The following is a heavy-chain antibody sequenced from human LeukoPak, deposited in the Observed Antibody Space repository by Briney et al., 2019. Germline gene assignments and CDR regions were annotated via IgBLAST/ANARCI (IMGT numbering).Heavy chain of an antibody. V-gene: IGHV3-43*02. J-gene: IGHJ6*02. D-gene: IGHD6-13*01. CDR2: ISGDGGST. Sequence: GGSLRLSCAASGFTFDDYAMHWVRQAPGKGLESVSLISGDGGSTYYADSVKGRFTTSRDNSKNSLYLQMNSLRTEDSALYYCAKHLRSSWYSYYYGMDVWGQGTTVTVSS. CDR3: AKHLRSSWYSYYYGMDV. CDR1: GFTFDDYA.